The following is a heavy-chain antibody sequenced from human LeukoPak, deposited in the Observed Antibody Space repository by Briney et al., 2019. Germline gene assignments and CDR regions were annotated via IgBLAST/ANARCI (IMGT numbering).Heavy chain of an antibody. CDR3: ARDPRWLTPDCTSISCYENYFDP. Sequence: SETLSLTCAVSGYSISSGYQWAWIRQPPGNTLEWIGGIFHTGSAHYNPSLQSRVTISVDTSTNHFSLRLSSVTAADTAVYYCARDPRWLTPDCTSISCYENYFDPWGQGILVTVSS. J-gene: IGHJ5*02. CDR1: GYSISSGYQ. V-gene: IGHV4-38-2*02. D-gene: IGHD2-2*01. CDR2: IFHTGSA.